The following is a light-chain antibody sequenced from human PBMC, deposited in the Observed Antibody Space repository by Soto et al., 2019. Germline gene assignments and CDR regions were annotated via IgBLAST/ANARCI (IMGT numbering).Light chain of an antibody. CDR1: QTISNF. V-gene: IGKV1-39*01. Sequence: DIQMTQSPSTLSGSVGDRVTITCRASQTISNFLNWYQWKPGKAPKLLISAASSLQGGVPSRFSGSGSGTDFSLTITSLQPEDFATYFCQQSYSSLITFGQGTRLE. CDR2: AAS. J-gene: IGKJ5*01. CDR3: QQSYSSLIT.